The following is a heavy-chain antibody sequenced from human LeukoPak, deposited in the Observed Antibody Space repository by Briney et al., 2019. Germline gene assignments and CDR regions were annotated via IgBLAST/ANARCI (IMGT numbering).Heavy chain of an antibody. CDR3: TRVHDSSSYYFDY. Sequence: GGSLRLSCTASGFTFGDYAMSWFRQAPGKGLEWVGFIRSKAYGGTTEYAASVKGRFTISRDDSKSIAYLQMNSLKTEDTAVYYCTRVHDSSSYYFDYWGQGTLVTVSS. CDR2: IRSKAYGGTT. D-gene: IGHD3-22*01. J-gene: IGHJ4*02. CDR1: GFTFGDYA. V-gene: IGHV3-49*03.